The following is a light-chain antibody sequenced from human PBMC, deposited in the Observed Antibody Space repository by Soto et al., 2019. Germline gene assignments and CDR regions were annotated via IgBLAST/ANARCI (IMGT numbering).Light chain of an antibody. J-gene: IGKJ1*01. V-gene: IGKV3-20*01. CDR2: ATS. Sequence: EIVLTQSPGTLSLSPGETATLSCRASQTVNSDYLAWFQQRPGQAPRLLIFATSRRATDIQDRFSGSGSGTDFTLAIRRLEPEDFAVYYCNQFGYSPRTFGQGTKVDIK. CDR3: NQFGYSPRT. CDR1: QTVNSDY.